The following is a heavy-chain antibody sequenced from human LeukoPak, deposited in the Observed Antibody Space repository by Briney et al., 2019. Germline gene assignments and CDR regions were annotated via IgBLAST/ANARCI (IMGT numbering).Heavy chain of an antibody. V-gene: IGHV3-23*01. Sequence: GGSLRLSCAASGFTFSNYAMNWVRQAPGKGLEWVSTISGGGGNTSYADSVKGRFTISRDNSKNTLYLQMNSLRAEDTAVYYCATDLYLLCGDPRGAFEIWGQGTMVTVSS. D-gene: IGHD4-17*01. CDR3: ATDLYLLCGDPRGAFEI. CDR1: GFTFSNYA. J-gene: IGHJ3*02. CDR2: ISGGGGNT.